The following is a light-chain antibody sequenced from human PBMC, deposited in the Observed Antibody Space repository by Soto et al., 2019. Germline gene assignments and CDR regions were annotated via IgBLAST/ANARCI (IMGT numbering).Light chain of an antibody. J-gene: IGKJ4*01. V-gene: IGKV3-15*01. CDR2: GAS. CDR1: QSVSSSY. CDR3: QHYVNWPLT. Sequence: ERVLTQSPCTLSLSPGERATLSCRASQSVSSSYLAWYQQKPGQAPRLLIYGASTRATGVPARFSGSRSGAEFTLTISSLQSEDFAVYYCQHYVNWPLTFGGGTKVDI.